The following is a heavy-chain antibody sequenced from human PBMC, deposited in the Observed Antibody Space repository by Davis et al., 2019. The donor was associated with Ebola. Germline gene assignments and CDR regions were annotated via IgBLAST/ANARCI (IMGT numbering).Heavy chain of an antibody. CDR3: AKAPPWFRAYYYGMDV. V-gene: IGHV4-59*01. D-gene: IGHD3-10*01. CDR2: IYYSGST. CDR1: GGSISSYY. J-gene: IGHJ6*02. Sequence: MPSETLSLTCTVSGGSISSYYWSWIRQPPGKGLEWIGYIYYSGSTNYNPSLKSRVTISVDTSKNQFSLKLSSVTAADTAVYYCAKAPPWFRAYYYGMDVWGQGTTVTVSS.